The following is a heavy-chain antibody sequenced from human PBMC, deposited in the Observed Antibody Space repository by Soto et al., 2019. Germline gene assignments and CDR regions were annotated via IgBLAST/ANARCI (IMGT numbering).Heavy chain of an antibody. Sequence: GGSLRLSCAASEFSVSKNYMSWVRQAPGKGLEWVSMIFSGGSTYYADSVKDRFTISRDNSKNTLYLQMNNLRAEDTAVYYCAKNRELLWFGEVSNGGQGNLVTVSS. J-gene: IGHJ4*02. CDR2: IFSGGST. V-gene: IGHV3-66*01. CDR3: AKNRELLWFGEVSN. D-gene: IGHD3-10*01. CDR1: EFSVSKNY.